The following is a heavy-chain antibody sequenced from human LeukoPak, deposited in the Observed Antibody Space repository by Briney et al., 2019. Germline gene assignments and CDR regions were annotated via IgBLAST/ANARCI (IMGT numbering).Heavy chain of an antibody. CDR3: ARDNRCSGGSCRGRFDP. J-gene: IGHJ5*02. CDR2: IYTSGST. D-gene: IGHD2-15*01. CDR1: GGSISSYY. Sequence: SETLSLTCTVSGGSISSYYWSWIRQPAGKGLEWIGRIYTSGSTNYNPSLKSRVTISVATSKNQFSLNLSSLNAAATAVYYCARDNRCSGGSCRGRFDPWGQGTLVSVCS. V-gene: IGHV4-4*07.